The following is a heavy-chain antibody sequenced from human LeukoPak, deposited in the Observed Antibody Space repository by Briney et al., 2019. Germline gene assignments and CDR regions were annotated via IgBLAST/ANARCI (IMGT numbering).Heavy chain of an antibody. Sequence: SETLSLTCTVSGGSISSGSYYWSWIRQPAGMGLEWIGRIYTSGSTNYNPSLKSRVTMSVDTSKNQFSLKLSSVTAADTAVYYCARTPMVRSANWGYGMDVWGQGTTVTVSS. CDR1: GGSISSGSYY. CDR3: ARTPMVRSANWGYGMDV. J-gene: IGHJ6*02. V-gene: IGHV4-61*02. CDR2: IYTSGST. D-gene: IGHD3-10*01.